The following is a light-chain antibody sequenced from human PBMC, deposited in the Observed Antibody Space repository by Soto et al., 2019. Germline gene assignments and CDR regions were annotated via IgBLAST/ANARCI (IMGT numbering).Light chain of an antibody. CDR2: SNN. CDR1: SSNFGGNT. CDR3: AAWDDSLNGWV. J-gene: IGLJ3*02. V-gene: IGLV1-44*01. Sequence: QSVLTQPPSASGTPGQRVIISCSGSSSNFGGNTPNWYQQFPGTAPKVLIYSNNQRPSGVPDRFSGSKSGTSASLAISGLQSEDEADYYCAAWDDSLNGWVFGGGTKLTVL.